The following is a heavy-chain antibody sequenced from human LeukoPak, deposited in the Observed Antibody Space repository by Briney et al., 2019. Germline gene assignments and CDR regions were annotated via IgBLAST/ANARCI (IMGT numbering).Heavy chain of an antibody. CDR2: IYYSGST. D-gene: IGHD3-10*01. CDR3: ARGSFRRRFGELFARYFDY. V-gene: IGHV4-39*07. CDR1: GGSISSSSYY. Sequence: SETLSLTCTVSGGSISSSSYYWGWIRQPPGKGLEWIGSIYYSGSTYYNPSLKSRVTISVDTSKNQFSLKLSSVTAADTAVYYCARGSFRRRFGELFARYFDYWGQGTLVTVSS. J-gene: IGHJ4*02.